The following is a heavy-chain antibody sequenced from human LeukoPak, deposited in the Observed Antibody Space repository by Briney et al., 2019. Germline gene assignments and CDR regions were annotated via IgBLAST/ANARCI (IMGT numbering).Heavy chain of an antibody. D-gene: IGHD1-26*01. CDR1: GGSFSGYY. J-gene: IGHJ4*02. V-gene: IGHV4-34*01. CDR2: INHSGST. CDR3: ARTLERSEREVGGGIDY. Sequence: PSETLSLTCAVYGGSFSGYYWSWIRQPPGKGLEWIGEINHSGSTNYNPSLKSRVTISVDTSKNQFSLKLSSVTAADTAVYYCARTLERSEREVGGGIDYWGQGTLVTVSS.